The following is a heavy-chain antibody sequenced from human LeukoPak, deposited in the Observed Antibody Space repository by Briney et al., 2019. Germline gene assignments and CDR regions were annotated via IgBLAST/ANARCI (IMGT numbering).Heavy chain of an antibody. D-gene: IGHD3-16*01. J-gene: IGHJ4*02. CDR3: AKVTGGDMITYGGLDY. V-gene: IGHV3-23*01. CDR1: GFTFSNYA. CDR2: ISGNGDIT. Sequence: GSLRLSCAASGFTFSNYAMSWVRQAPGKGLEWVSAISGNGDITYYTDSVKGRFTISRGNSKNTLYLQMNSLGAEDTAIYYCAKVTGGDMITYGGLDYWGQGTLVTVSS.